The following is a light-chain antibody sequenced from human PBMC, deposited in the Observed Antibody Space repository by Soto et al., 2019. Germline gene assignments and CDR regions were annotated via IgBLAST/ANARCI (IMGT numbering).Light chain of an antibody. CDR2: AAS. J-gene: IGKJ3*01. CDR3: LQDYDYPFT. CDR1: QDVRTD. V-gene: IGKV1-6*01. Sequence: AIQMTQSPSYLSASAGDRATITCRASQDVRTDLAWYQQKPGQAPKLLIYAASNLNSGVPSRFSGSGSGTDFILTISSLQTEEFASYYCLQDYDYPFTFGPGTKVDIK.